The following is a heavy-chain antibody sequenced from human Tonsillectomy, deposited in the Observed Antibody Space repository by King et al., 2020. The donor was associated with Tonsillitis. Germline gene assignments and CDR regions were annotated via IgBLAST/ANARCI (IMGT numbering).Heavy chain of an antibody. V-gene: IGHV3-23*04. CDR1: GFRFSSYA. J-gene: IGHJ4*02. Sequence: VQLVESGGGLVQPGGSLRLSCAASGFRFSSYAMSWVRQAPGKGLGWVSAISGVGVSTYYADSVKGRFAISRDSSKNTVYLQMNNLRADDTAVYYCAKLRDRDFWSGPPMDSWGQGTLVTVS. D-gene: IGHD3-3*01. CDR2: ISGVGVST. CDR3: AKLRDRDFWSGPPMDS.